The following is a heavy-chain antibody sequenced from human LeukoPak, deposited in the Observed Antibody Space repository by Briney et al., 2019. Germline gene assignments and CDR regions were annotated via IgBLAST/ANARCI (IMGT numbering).Heavy chain of an antibody. CDR2: ISAYNDNT. J-gene: IGHJ1*01. V-gene: IGHV1-18*01. D-gene: IGHD4-11*01. CDR1: GYTFTSYG. Sequence: GASVKVSCKASGYTFTSYGISWVRQAPGQGLEWMGWISAYNDNTNYAQKLQGRVTMTTDTSTSTAYMELRSLRSDDTAVYYCARDKAVTTELTQYFQHWGQGTLVTVSS. CDR3: ARDKAVTTELTQYFQH.